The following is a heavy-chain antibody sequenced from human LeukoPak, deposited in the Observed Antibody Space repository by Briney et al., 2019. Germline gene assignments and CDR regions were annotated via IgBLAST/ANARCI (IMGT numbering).Heavy chain of an antibody. J-gene: IGHJ4*02. CDR2: IHPNNGGT. CDR1: GYGFTGYY. V-gene: IGHV1-2*02. CDR3: ASPRLVSEGGTNY. D-gene: IGHD1-26*01. Sequence: ASVKVSCKTSGYGFTGYYMHWVRQAPGQGCEWRGWIHPNNGGTMYAQKFQGRVTMTRDTSISTVYMELRGLTSDDTAVYYCASPRLVSEGGTNYWGQGTLVTVSS.